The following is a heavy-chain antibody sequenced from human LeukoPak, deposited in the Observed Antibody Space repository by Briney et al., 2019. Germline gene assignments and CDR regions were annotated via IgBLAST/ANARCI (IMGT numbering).Heavy chain of an antibody. CDR2: IQFDGNNE. V-gene: IGHV3-30*02. J-gene: IGHJ4*02. CDR1: GFTFSGYG. CDR3: AKDVGRWLQIAY. D-gene: IGHD5-24*01. Sequence: PGGSLRLSCAASGFTFSGYGMHWVRQAPGKGLQWVAFIQFDGNNEYYADSVKGRFTISRDISKNTLYLQMNSLRTEDTALYYCAKDVGRWLQIAYWGQGTLVTVSS.